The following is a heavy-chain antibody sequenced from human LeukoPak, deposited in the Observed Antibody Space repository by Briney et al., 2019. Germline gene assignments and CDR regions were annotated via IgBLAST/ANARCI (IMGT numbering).Heavy chain of an antibody. CDR1: GYTFTSYY. J-gene: IGHJ4*02. CDR3: ARESTAFDY. V-gene: IGHV1-46*01. CDR2: INPAGGST. Sequence: ASVKVSCKASGYTFTSYYMHWVRRGPGQGLGWMGLINPAGGSTSYAQQFQGRISMSRATSTSTVYMEMSSLTSEDTALYYCARESTAFDYWGQGTLVTVSS.